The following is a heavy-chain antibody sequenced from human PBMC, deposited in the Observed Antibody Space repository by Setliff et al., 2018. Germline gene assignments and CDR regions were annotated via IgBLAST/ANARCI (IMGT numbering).Heavy chain of an antibody. J-gene: IGHJ6*03. Sequence: LSLTCRVSGGSISSGNYYWGLIRQPPGKGLEWVATIYYSGSTYSNPSLKSRLIISVDAPDNQFSVKLSSVTAADAAVYYCARHKSNGSGSYPSLYMDVWGKGIMVTVS. D-gene: IGHD3-10*01. CDR3: ARHKSNGSGSYPSLYMDV. CDR2: IYYSGST. CDR1: GGSISSGNYY. V-gene: IGHV4-39*01.